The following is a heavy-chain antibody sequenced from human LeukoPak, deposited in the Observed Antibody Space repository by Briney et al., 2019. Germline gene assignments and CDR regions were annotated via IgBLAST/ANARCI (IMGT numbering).Heavy chain of an antibody. CDR3: ASLYYYGSGSYWSYRGDAFDI. CDR2: ISSSSSYI. Sequence: GGSLRLSCAASGFTFSSYSMNWVRQTPGKGLEWVSSISSSSSYIYYADSVKGRFTISRDNAKNSLYLQMNSLRAGDTAVYYCASLYYYGSGSYWSYRGDAFDIWGQGTLVTVSS. J-gene: IGHJ3*02. D-gene: IGHD3-10*01. CDR1: GFTFSSYS. V-gene: IGHV3-21*01.